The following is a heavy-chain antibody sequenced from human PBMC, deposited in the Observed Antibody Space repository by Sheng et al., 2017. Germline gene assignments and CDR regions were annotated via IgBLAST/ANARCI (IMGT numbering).Heavy chain of an antibody. J-gene: IGHJ4*02. CDR2: ISYDGSNK. Sequence: ESGGGVVQPGRSLRLSCAASGFTFSSYGMHWVRQAPGKGLEWVAVISYDGSNKYYADSVKGRFTISRDNSKNTLYLQMNSLRAEDTAVYYCAKDREEQQLGGSYFDYWGQGTLVTVSS. CDR1: GFTFSSYG. V-gene: IGHV3-30*18. CDR3: AKDREEQQLGGSYFDY. D-gene: IGHD6-13*01.